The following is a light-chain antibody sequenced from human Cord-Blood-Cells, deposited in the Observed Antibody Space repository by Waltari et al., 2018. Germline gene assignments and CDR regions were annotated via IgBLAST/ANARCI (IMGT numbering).Light chain of an antibody. Sequence: EIVLTQSPATLSLSPGERATLSCRASQSVSSYLAWYQQNPGQAPRLLIYDASNRATGIPARFSGSGSGTDFTLTISSLEPEDFAVYYGQQRSNWPPMYTFGQGTKLEIK. CDR1: QSVSSY. V-gene: IGKV3-11*01. CDR2: DAS. J-gene: IGKJ2*01. CDR3: QQRSNWPPMYT.